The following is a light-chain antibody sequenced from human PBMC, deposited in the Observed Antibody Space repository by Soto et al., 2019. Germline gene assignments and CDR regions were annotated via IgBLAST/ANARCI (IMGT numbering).Light chain of an antibody. Sequence: EIVMTQSPATLSVSPGETATLSCRASQSVNLNLAWYQQKPGQAPRLLIYGASIRATGIPSRFSGSGAGTEFTLTINSLQSEASEVYYCQQCVSWPPLTVGGGTTVEIK. V-gene: IGKV3-15*01. J-gene: IGKJ4*01. CDR2: GAS. CDR1: QSVNLN. CDR3: QQCVSWPPLT.